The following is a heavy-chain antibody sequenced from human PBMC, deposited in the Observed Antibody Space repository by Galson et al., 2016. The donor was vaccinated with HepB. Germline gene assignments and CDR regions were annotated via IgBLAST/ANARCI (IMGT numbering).Heavy chain of an antibody. CDR3: ARDCTGGTCKFAGYDAFDI. J-gene: IGHJ3*02. V-gene: IGHV4-61*02. CDR2: ISTSGTA. Sequence: TLSLTCTVSGGSITSGTKYWTWIRQPAGKGLEWIGGISTSGTANYNPTLRSRVTISVDTSRNQFSLSLSSVTAADTAVYYCARDCTGGTCKFAGYDAFDIWGQGTTVTVSS. CDR1: GGSITSGTKY. D-gene: IGHD2-8*02.